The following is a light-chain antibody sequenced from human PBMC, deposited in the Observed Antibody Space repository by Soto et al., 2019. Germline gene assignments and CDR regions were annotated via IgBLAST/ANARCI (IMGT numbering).Light chain of an antibody. Sequence: IVMTQSPATLSVSPGEKATLSGRASQTVYNNLAWYQQKPGQAPRLLVYVASTRATGVPARFSGSGSGTEFSLTISSLQSEDFALYYCLQFTAWPLTFGGGTKVETK. V-gene: IGKV3-15*01. CDR2: VAS. CDR1: QTVYNN. CDR3: LQFTAWPLT. J-gene: IGKJ4*01.